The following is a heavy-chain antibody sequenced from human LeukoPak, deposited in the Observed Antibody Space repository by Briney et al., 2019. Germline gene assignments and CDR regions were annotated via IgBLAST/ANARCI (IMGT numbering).Heavy chain of an antibody. V-gene: IGHV3-48*03. CDR1: GFTFSSYE. J-gene: IGHJ6*04. D-gene: IGHD3-10*02. CDR3: AELGITMIGGV. CDR2: ISSSGSTI. Sequence: GGSLRLSCAASGFTFSSYEMNWVRQAPGTGLEWVSYISSSGSTIYYSDSVKGRFTISRDNAKNLLCLQMTSLRAEDTAVYYCAELGITMIGGVWGKGTTVTISS.